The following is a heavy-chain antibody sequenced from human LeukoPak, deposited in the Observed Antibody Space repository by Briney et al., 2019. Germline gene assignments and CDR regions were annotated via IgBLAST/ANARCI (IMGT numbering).Heavy chain of an antibody. V-gene: IGHV3-11*03. CDR2: ISSSSSYT. Sequence: PGGSLRFSCAASGFTFSDYYMSWIRQAPGKGLEWVSYISSSSSYTNYEDSVKGRFTISRDNAKNSLYLQMNSLRAEDTAVYYCARPLYSGSYYFDYWGQGTLVTVSS. D-gene: IGHD1-26*01. J-gene: IGHJ4*02. CDR3: ARPLYSGSYYFDY. CDR1: GFTFSDYY.